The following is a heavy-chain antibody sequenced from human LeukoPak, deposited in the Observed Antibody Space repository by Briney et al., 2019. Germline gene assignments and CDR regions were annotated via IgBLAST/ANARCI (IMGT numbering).Heavy chain of an antibody. D-gene: IGHD2-15*01. V-gene: IGHV1-18*01. CDR2: ISAYNGNT. J-gene: IGHJ5*02. CDR3: AREPLSPQDCSGGSCYLPNWFDP. Sequence: ASVKVSCKASGYTFTSYGISRVRQAPGQGLEWMGWISAYNGNTNYAQKLQGRVTMTTDTSTSTAYMELRSLRSDDTAVYYCAREPLSPQDCSGGSCYLPNWFDPWGQGTLVTVSS. CDR1: GYTFTSYG.